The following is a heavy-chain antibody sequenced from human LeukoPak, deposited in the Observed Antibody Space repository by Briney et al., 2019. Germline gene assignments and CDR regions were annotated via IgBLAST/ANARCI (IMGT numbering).Heavy chain of an antibody. CDR1: ARFISNSF. Sequence: SPTQSPTRPVYARFISNSFWSWIRQSPGKGLEWIAYIYYTGNTNYNPSLKSRVTISVDTSKNQFSLRLTSVTAGETAVYYCGRDSASSPTFDYWGQGTLVTVSS. J-gene: IGHJ4*02. CDR3: GRDSASSPTFDY. D-gene: IGHD1-26*01. V-gene: IGHV4-59*01. CDR2: IYYTGNT.